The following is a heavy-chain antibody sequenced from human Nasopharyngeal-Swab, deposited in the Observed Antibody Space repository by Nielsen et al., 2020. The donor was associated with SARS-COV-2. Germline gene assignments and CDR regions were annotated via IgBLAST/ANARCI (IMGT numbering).Heavy chain of an antibody. CDR2: IKQDGSEK. D-gene: IGHD4-17*01. J-gene: IGHJ4*02. CDR3: AREKVTVTTEGLADY. Sequence: GESLKISCAASGFTFSSYWMSWVRQAPGKGLEWVANIKQDGSEKYYVDSVKGRFTISRDNAKNSLYLQMNSLRAEDTAVYYCAREKVTVTTEGLADYWGQGTLVTVSS. CDR1: GFTFSSYW. V-gene: IGHV3-7*01.